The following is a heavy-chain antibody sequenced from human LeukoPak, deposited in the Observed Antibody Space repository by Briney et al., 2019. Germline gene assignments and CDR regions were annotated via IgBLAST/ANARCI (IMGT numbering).Heavy chain of an antibody. CDR2: IYYSGST. V-gene: IGHV4-31*03. CDR1: GGSISSGGYY. CDR3: ARDRGYCSGGSCRWAFDI. D-gene: IGHD2-15*01. J-gene: IGHJ3*02. Sequence: SETLSLTCTVSGGSISSGGYYWSWIRQHPGKGLEWVGYIYYSGSTYYSPSLKSRVTISVDESKNQFSLKLSSVTAADTAVYYCARDRGYCSGGSCRWAFDIWGQGTMVTVSS.